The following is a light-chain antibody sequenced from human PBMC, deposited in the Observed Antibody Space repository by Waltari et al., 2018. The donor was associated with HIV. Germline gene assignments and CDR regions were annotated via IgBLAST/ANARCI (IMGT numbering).Light chain of an antibody. CDR3: QQYGRSPWT. CDR1: QTVSSGQ. J-gene: IGKJ1*01. CDR2: GAS. Sequence: EIVLTQSPGSLSLSPGDRATLSCRASQTVSSGQLAWYQQKPGQAPRRLIYGASTRATGTPDRFSGSGSGTDFTLTITRLEREDFAVYYCQQYGRSPWTFGQGTKVEIK. V-gene: IGKV3-20*01.